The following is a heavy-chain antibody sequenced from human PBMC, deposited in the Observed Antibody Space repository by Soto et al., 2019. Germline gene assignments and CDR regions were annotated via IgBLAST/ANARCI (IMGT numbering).Heavy chain of an antibody. CDR3: ARTISGGYSGGREYYYYYGMDV. V-gene: IGHV2-70*01. CDR2: IDWDDDK. Sequence: SGPTLVNPTQTLTLTCTFSGFSLSTSGMCVSWIRQPPGKALEWLALIDWDDDKYYSTSLKTRLTISKDTSKNQVVLTMTNMDPVDTATYYCARTISGGYSGGREYYYYYGMDVWGQGTTVTVSS. D-gene: IGHD5-12*01. J-gene: IGHJ6*02. CDR1: GFSLSTSGMC.